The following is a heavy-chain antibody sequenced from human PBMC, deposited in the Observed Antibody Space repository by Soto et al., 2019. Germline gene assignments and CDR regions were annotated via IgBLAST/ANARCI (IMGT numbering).Heavy chain of an antibody. Sequence: XGSLILSCSASGVTLTRYSMNWVRQAPGKGLEWVSSISSTTNYIYYGDSMKGRFTISRDNAKNSLYLEMNSLRAEDTAVYYCARESEDLTSNFDYWGHGNLFTVSS. V-gene: IGHV3-21*06. CDR1: GVTLTRYS. CDR3: ARESEDLTSNFDY. CDR2: ISSTTNYI. J-gene: IGHJ4*01.